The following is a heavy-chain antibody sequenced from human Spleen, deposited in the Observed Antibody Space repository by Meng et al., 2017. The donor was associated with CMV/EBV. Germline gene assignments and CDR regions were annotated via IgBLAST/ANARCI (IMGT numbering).Heavy chain of an antibody. Sequence: GGSLRLSCAASGFTFSSYSMHWVRQAPGKGLEWVAVISYDGSYKYYADSVKGRFTISRDNSKSTLYFQMNSLRPEDTAVYYCARDRPFYGDFSLFDQWGQGTPVTVSS. CDR1: GFTFSSYS. CDR3: ARDRPFYGDFSLFDQ. V-gene: IGHV3-30-3*01. D-gene: IGHD4-17*01. CDR2: ISYDGSYK. J-gene: IGHJ4*02.